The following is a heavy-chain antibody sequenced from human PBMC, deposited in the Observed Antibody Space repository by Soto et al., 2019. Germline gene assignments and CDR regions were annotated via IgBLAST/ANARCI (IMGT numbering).Heavy chain of an antibody. J-gene: IGHJ4*02. CDR3: ARSLLAARPDFDY. V-gene: IGHV1-18*01. CDR2: ISAYNGNT. CDR1: GYTFTSYG. D-gene: IGHD6-6*01. Sequence: QVQLVQSGAEVKKPGASVKVSCKASGYTFTSYGISWVRQAPGQGLEWMGWISAYNGNTNYAQKLQGRVTMTPDTTTNTDYMGLRSLRSDDTDVDYGARSLLAARPDFDYWGQGTLVTVSS.